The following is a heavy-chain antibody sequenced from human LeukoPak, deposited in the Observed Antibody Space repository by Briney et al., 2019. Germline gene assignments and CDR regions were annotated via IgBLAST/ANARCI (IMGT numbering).Heavy chain of an antibody. CDR2: ISAYNGDT. CDR1: GYTFTSYG. CDR3: ARGLIPPFDH. Sequence: GTSVKVSCKASGYTFTSYGISWVRQAPGQGLEWMGWISAYNGDTNYPQKLQGRVTMTTDTSTSTAYMELRSLRSDDTAMYYCARGLIPPFDHWGQGTLVTVSS. D-gene: IGHD3-10*01. J-gene: IGHJ4*02. V-gene: IGHV1-18*01.